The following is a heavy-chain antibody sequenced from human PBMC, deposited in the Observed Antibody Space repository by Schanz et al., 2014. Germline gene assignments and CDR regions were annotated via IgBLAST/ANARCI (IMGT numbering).Heavy chain of an antibody. Sequence: QVHLVQPGAEGNKPGASVKASCKASGYTITSNDVTWARQATGQGLEWMGWMNPNSGNTGYAQKFQGRVTMTTNTAISTAYMELSSLRSEDTAVYYCARLGTGTAVADSVIDSCYYYMAVWGDGTTVTVSS. CDR2: MNPNSGNT. CDR1: GYTITSND. J-gene: IGHJ6*03. V-gene: IGHV1-8*01. D-gene: IGHD6-19*01. CDR3: ARLGTGTAVADSVIDSCYYYMAV.